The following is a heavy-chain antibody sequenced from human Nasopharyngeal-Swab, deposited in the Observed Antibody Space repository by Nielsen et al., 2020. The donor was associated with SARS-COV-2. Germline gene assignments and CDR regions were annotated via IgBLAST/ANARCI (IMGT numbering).Heavy chain of an antibody. J-gene: IGHJ5*02. D-gene: IGHD3-3*01. CDR1: GGSISSGGYY. V-gene: IGHV4-31*03. CDR2: IYYSGST. Sequence: SETLSLTCTVSGGSISSGGYYWSWIRQHPGKGLEWIGHIYYSGSTYYNPSLKSRVTISVDTSKNQFSLKLSSVTAADTAVYYCARDMRGSYDFWSGYYSWFDPWGQGTLVTVSS. CDR3: ARDMRGSYDFWSGYYSWFDP.